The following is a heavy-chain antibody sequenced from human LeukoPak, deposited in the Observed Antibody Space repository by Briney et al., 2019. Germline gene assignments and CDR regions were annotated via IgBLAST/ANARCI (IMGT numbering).Heavy chain of an antibody. J-gene: IGHJ4*02. V-gene: IGHV3-30-3*01. CDR3: AKDPLYYEYYFDY. CDR2: ISYDGSNK. Sequence: GGSLRLSCAASGFTFSSYATHWVRQAPGKGLEWVAVISYDGSNKYYADSVKGRFTISRDNSKNTLYLQMNSLRAEDTAVYYCAKDPLYYEYYFDYWGQGTLVTVSS. CDR1: GFTFSSYA. D-gene: IGHD3-3*01.